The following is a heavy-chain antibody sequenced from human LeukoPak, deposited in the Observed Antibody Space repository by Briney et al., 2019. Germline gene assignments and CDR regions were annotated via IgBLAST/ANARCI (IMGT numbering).Heavy chain of an antibody. Sequence: SETLSLTCSVSGGSISSSRYYWGLIRQPPGKGLEWIGNIYYSGSTYYNPSLKSRVTISVDTSKNQFSLKLSSVTAADTAVYHCARLDGDGFDPRIYYYYYYMDVWGKGTTVTVSS. D-gene: IGHD5-24*01. CDR2: IYYSGST. CDR1: GGSISSSRYY. CDR3: ARLDGDGFDPRIYYYYYYMDV. V-gene: IGHV4-39*01. J-gene: IGHJ6*03.